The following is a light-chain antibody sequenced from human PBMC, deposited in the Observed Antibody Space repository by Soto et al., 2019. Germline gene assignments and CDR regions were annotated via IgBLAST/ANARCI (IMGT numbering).Light chain of an antibody. V-gene: IGKV1-9*01. CDR2: AAS. CDR1: QGISSY. CDR3: QLLDTYPLT. Sequence: DIQLTQSPSFLSASVGDRVTITCRASQGISSYLAWSQQKTGKAPTLLIYAASTLQIGVLSSFSGSESRIDFSLTNSSLQHEDAETYHCQLLDTYPLTFGGGTKVEI. J-gene: IGKJ4*02.